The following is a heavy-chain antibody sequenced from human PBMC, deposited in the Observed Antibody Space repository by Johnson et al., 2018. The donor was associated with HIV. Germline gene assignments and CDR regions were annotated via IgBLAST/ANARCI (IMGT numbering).Heavy chain of an antibody. CDR2: ISSSGSTI. CDR3: AKDLNPDNWNPDAFDI. V-gene: IGHV3-48*04. J-gene: IGHJ3*02. D-gene: IGHD1-20*01. CDR1: GFTFSYYG. Sequence: VQLVESGGGVVQPGRSLRLSCAASGFTFSYYGIHWVRQAPGQGLEWVSYISSSGSTIYYADSVKGRFTISRDNAKNSLYLQMNSLRVGDTAVYDCAKDLNPDNWNPDAFDIWGQGKMVTVSS.